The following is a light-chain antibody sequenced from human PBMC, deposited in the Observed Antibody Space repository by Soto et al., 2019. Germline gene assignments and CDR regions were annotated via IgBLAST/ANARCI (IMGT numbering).Light chain of an antibody. Sequence: PGERATLACRASQSVASSHLAWYRQKPGQTPRLFIYDASSRATGIPDRISGSGSGTDFTLTISRLEPEDFAVYYCQQYGSAPFTFGPGTKVDIK. CDR1: QSVASSH. V-gene: IGKV3-20*01. CDR2: DAS. J-gene: IGKJ3*01. CDR3: QQYGSAPFT.